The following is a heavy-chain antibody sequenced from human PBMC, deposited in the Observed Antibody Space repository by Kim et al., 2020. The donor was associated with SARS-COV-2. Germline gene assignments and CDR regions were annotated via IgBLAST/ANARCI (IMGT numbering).Heavy chain of an antibody. CDR3: ARDQRGYSGYDSGIFDY. Sequence: VKGRFTISRDNSKNTLYLQMNSLRAEDTAVYYCARDQRGYSGYDSGIFDYWGQGTLVTVSS. J-gene: IGHJ4*02. V-gene: IGHV3-30*07. D-gene: IGHD5-12*01.